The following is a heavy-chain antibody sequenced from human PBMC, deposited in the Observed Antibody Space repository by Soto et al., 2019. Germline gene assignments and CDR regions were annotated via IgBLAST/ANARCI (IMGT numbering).Heavy chain of an antibody. CDR3: VRGTTAWRGMDY. J-gene: IGHJ4*02. Sequence: VGSLRLSCAASGFTFSTYCMHWVRHTPGTGLVWVSRTCRYGRELYYADSVKGRFTISRDDAKNTLYLQMDSLRVEDTGIYYCVRGTTAWRGMDYWGQGALVTVSS. D-gene: IGHD1-1*01. CDR1: GFTFSTYC. V-gene: IGHV3-74*01. CDR2: TCRYGREL.